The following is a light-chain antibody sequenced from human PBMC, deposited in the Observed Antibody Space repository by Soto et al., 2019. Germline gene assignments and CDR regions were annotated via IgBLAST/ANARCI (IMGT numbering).Light chain of an antibody. CDR3: QQYGGSPIT. CDR2: GAS. Sequence: EIVLTQSPDTLSWSPGGRATLSCRASQSVTTRLAGYQQKPGQPPRLLISGASARASGVPVRISGSGSGTDFTLTISRLKPEEFALYYCQQYGGSPITFGLGTRLEI. J-gene: IGKJ5*01. V-gene: IGKV3-20*01. CDR1: QSVTTR.